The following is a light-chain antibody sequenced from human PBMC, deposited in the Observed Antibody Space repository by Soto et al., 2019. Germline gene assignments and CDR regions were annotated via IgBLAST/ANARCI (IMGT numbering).Light chain of an antibody. V-gene: IGKV1-5*01. CDR2: DAS. CDR1: QSISSW. J-gene: IGKJ5*01. CDR3: QQLLSYPIT. Sequence: DIQMTQSPSTPSASVVDRVIITCRASQSISSWLAWYQQKPGKAPNLLIYDASNLESGVPLRFSGSGSGTEFTLTISSLQPDDFATYYCQQLLSYPITFGQGTRLEIK.